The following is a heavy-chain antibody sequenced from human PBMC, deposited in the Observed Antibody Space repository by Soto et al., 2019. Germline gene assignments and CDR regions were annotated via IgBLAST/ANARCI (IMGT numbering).Heavy chain of an antibody. CDR2: MNPNSGNT. V-gene: IGHV1-8*02. J-gene: IGHJ4*02. D-gene: IGHD3-22*01. CDR3: ARDPRTYYYDSSGSPIDY. Sequence: QVQLVQSGAEVRKPGASVKVSCKASGYNFNTFDIYWVRQATGHGLEWMGWMNPNSGNTGYAQELRGRVTMTRNTSNTTAYMELTSLTSDDTGVYYCARDPRTYYYDSSGSPIDYWGPGTLVTVSS. CDR1: GYNFNTFD.